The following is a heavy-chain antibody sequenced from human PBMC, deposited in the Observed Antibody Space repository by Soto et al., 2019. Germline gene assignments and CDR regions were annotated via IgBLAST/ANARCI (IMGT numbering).Heavy chain of an antibody. V-gene: IGHV4-39*01. Sequence: PSQLKPDTRTVSEVTIRSRGDCRGRKKKHPGKGLEWIGSIYYSGSTYYTPSLKSRVTISVDTSKNQFSLKLSSVTAADTAVYYCVRQDGGSCSVYNWFAPWGQGPMVIVSS. D-gene: IGHD2-15*01. CDR1: EVTIRSRGDC. CDR3: VRQDGGSCSVYNWFAP. CDR2: IYYSGST. J-gene: IGHJ5*02.